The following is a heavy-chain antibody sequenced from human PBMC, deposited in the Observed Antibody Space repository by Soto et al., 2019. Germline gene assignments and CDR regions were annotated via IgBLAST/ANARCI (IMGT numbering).Heavy chain of an antibody. J-gene: IGHJ3*02. CDR1: GYSFTSYW. V-gene: IGHV5-10-1*01. CDR3: ASSLGGSGIGFDAFDI. Sequence: GESLKISCKGSGYSFTSYWISWVRRMPGKGLEWMGRIDPSDSYTNYSPSFQGHVTISADKSISTAYLQWSSLKASDTAMYYCASSLGGSGIGFDAFDIWGQGTMVTVSS. CDR2: IDPSDSYT. D-gene: IGHD3-10*01.